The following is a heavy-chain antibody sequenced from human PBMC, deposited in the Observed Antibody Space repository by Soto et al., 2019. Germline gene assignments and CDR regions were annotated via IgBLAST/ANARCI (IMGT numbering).Heavy chain of an antibody. D-gene: IGHD3-10*01. CDR2: IKSKTDGGTT. J-gene: IGHJ4*02. V-gene: IGHV3-15*07. Sequence: GGSLRLSCAASGFTFSNAWMNWVRQAPGKGLEWVGRIKSKTDGGTTDYAAPVKGRFTISRDDSKNTLYLQMNSLKTEDTAVYYCTTAGASVARFGELSPLDYWGQGTLVTVSS. CDR3: TTAGASVARFGELSPLDY. CDR1: GFTFSNAW.